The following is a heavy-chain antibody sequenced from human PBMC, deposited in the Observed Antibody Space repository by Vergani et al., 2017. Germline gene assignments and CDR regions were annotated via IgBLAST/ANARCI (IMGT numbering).Heavy chain of an antibody. V-gene: IGHV3-48*01. D-gene: IGHD6-13*01. J-gene: IGHJ5*02. CDR3: ARDFLTGSSWYPEKDNWFDP. Sequence: EVQLVESGGGLVQPGGSLRLSCAASGFTFSSYSMNWVRQAPGKGLEWVSYISSSSSTIYYADSVKGRFTISRDNAKNSLYMQMNSLRAEDTAVYYCARDFLTGSSWYPEKDNWFDPWGQGTLVTVSS. CDR1: GFTFSSYS. CDR2: ISSSSSTI.